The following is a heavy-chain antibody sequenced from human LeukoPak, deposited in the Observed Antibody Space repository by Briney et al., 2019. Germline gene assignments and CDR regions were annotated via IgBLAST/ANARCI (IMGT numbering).Heavy chain of an antibody. J-gene: IGHJ5*02. V-gene: IGHV1-18*01. CDR3: ARRKGGYCSGGSCYTPNWFDP. Sequence: GASVKVSCKASVYTFTSYGISWVRHAPGQGREWRGWISAYNGNTNDAQKPQGRVTMTTDTTTSTAYMELRSLRSDDTAVYSCARRKGGYCSGGSCYTPNWFDPWGQGTLVTVSS. CDR2: ISAYNGNT. CDR1: VYTFTSYG. D-gene: IGHD2-15*01.